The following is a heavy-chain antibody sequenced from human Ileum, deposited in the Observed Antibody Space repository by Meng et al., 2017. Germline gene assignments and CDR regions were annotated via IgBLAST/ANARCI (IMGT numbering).Heavy chain of an antibody. V-gene: IGHV3-23*01. CDR3: ATSTYSTSWYYFNY. Sequence: GESLKISCAASGFTFSNYAMSWVRQAPGKGLEWVSGIGRSGSRTYSADSVTGRFTISRDNSKNTLYLPMSSLRAEDTAVYYCATSTYSTSWYYFNYWGQGTLVTVSS. CDR1: GFTFSNYA. CDR2: IGRSGSRT. D-gene: IGHD2-2*01. J-gene: IGHJ4*02.